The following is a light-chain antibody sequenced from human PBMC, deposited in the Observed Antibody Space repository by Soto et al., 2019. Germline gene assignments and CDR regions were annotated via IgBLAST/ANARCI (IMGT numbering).Light chain of an antibody. J-gene: IGLJ1*01. CDR2: SNN. V-gene: IGLV1-44*01. Sequence: QSVLTQPPSVSGTPGQSVTISCSGSTSNIGCKTVSWYQQPPGTAPKLLIYSNNQRPSGGPDRFSGSKSGTSASLAISGLQSEDEADYYCAAWDDSLSIYVFGAGTKVTVL. CDR3: AAWDDSLSIYV. CDR1: TSNIGCKT.